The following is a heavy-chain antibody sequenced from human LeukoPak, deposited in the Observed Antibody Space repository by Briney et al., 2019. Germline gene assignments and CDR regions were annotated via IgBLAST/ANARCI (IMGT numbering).Heavy chain of an antibody. Sequence: PSETLSLTCTVSGGSISSHYWSWFRQPPGKGLEWIGYIYYSGSTNYNPSLKSRVTISVDTSKNQFSLKLSSVTAADTAVYYCARYSGSYSIQPFDYWGQGTLVTVSS. D-gene: IGHD1-26*01. J-gene: IGHJ4*02. V-gene: IGHV4-59*11. CDR2: IYYSGST. CDR3: ARYSGSYSIQPFDY. CDR1: GGSISSHY.